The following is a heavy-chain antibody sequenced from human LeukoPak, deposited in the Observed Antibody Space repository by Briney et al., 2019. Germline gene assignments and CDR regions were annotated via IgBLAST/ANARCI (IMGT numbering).Heavy chain of an antibody. CDR1: GFIFSHYA. Sequence: PGGSLRLSCSASGFIFSHYAVNWVRQSPGKGLEWVSGISGSGDSTYYADSVKGRFTVSRDNSKNTLYLQMNSLTAADTAVYFCAKALGDWPTTLDYWGRGTLVTVSS. CDR2: ISGSGDST. D-gene: IGHD3-16*01. CDR3: AKALGDWPTTLDY. V-gene: IGHV3-23*01. J-gene: IGHJ4*02.